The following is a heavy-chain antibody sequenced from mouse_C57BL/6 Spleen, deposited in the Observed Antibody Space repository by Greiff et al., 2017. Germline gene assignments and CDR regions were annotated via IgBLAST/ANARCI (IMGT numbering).Heavy chain of an antibody. Sequence: EVKVVESGGGLVKPGGSLKLSCAASGFTFSDYGLHWVRQAPEKGLEWVAYISSGSSTIYYADTVKGRFTISRDNAKNTLFLQMTSLRSEDTAMYYCARGNWDVGFYFDYWGQGTTLTVSS. V-gene: IGHV5-17*01. CDR1: GFTFSDYG. D-gene: IGHD4-1*01. CDR2: ISSGSSTI. J-gene: IGHJ2*01. CDR3: ARGNWDVGFYFDY.